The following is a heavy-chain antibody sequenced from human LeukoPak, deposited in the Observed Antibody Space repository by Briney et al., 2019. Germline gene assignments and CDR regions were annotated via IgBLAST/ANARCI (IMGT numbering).Heavy chain of an antibody. Sequence: PSETLSLTCTVSGYSISSGYYWGWIRQPPGKGLEWIGSIYHSGRTFYNPSLKSRVTISVDTSKNQFSLKLSSVTAADTAVYYCARGYCSGGSCYNRGLEYWGQGTLVTVSS. V-gene: IGHV4-38-2*02. J-gene: IGHJ4*02. CDR2: IYHSGRT. CDR3: ARGYCSGGSCYNRGLEY. D-gene: IGHD2-15*01. CDR1: GYSISSGYY.